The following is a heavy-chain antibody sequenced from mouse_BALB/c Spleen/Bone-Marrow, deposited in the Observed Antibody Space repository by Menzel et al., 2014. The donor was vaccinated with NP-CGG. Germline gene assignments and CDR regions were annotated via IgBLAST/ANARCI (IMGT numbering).Heavy chain of an antibody. Sequence: EVQLVEPGPEPVKPGASVKMSCKASGYSFSSFILHWVKMRPGQGLEWIGYINPYNDGTKYNEKFKGKAILTSDKSSSSANMELSSLTSEDSAVYYCARAMIYYYAMDYWGQGTSVTVSS. V-gene: IGHV1-14*01. D-gene: IGHD2-4*01. CDR1: GYSFSSFI. CDR2: INPYNDGT. J-gene: IGHJ4*01. CDR3: ARAMIYYYAMDY.